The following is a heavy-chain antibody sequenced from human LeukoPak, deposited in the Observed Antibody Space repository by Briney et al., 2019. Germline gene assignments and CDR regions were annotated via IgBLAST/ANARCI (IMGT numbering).Heavy chain of an antibody. V-gene: IGHV4-59*01. CDR1: GDSITISY. J-gene: IGHJ4*02. Sequence: PSETLSLTCTISGDSITISYWSWIRHSPGKGLEWIGYIRYTGDTNYNPSFRRRVTISVDTSKNQLFLNLNSVTTADTAIYYCAKVPPQRCPGDTCYPIFEYWGQGTLVTVSS. D-gene: IGHD2-15*01. CDR3: AKVPPQRCPGDTCYPIFEY. CDR2: IRYTGDT.